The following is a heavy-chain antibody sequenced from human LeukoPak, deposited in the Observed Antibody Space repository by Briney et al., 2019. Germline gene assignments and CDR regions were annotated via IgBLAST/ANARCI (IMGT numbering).Heavy chain of an antibody. CDR2: INHSGST. J-gene: IGHJ6*02. Sequence: SETLSLTCAVYGGSFSGYYWSWIRQPPGKGLEWIGEINHSGSTNYNPSLKSRVTISIDTSMKQFSLKLSSVTAADTAVYYCARFSNSSSHYGMDVWGQGTTVTVSS. V-gene: IGHV4-34*01. CDR3: ARFSNSSSHYGMDV. D-gene: IGHD3-22*01. CDR1: GGSFSGYY.